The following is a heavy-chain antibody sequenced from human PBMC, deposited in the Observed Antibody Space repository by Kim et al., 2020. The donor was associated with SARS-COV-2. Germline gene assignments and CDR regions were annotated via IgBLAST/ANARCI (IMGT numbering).Heavy chain of an antibody. CDR2: IYYSGST. J-gene: IGHJ5*02. V-gene: IGHV4-39*01. CDR3: ANHIVVVPAAPDWFDP. CDR1: GGSISSSSYY. D-gene: IGHD2-2*01. Sequence: SETLSLTCTVSGGSISSSSYYWGWIRQPPGKGLEWIGSIYYSGSTYYNPSLKSRVTISVDTSKNQFSLKLSSVTAADTAVYYCANHIVVVPAAPDWFDPWGQGTLVTVSS.